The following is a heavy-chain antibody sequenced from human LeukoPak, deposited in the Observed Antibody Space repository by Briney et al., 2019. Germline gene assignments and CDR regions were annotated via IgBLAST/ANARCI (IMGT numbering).Heavy chain of an antibody. CDR1: GGSISTSSYH. Sequence: PSETLSLTCTVSGGSISTSSYHWGWIRQPPGKGLEWIGSMFYSGSAYYNPSLKSRVSMSVDSSKNQFSLNLNSVTAADTAVYYCAREAPPYYDLLTGYRYYFDYWGQGTLVTVSS. V-gene: IGHV4-39*07. CDR3: AREAPPYYDLLTGYRYYFDY. CDR2: MFYSGSA. D-gene: IGHD3-9*01. J-gene: IGHJ4*02.